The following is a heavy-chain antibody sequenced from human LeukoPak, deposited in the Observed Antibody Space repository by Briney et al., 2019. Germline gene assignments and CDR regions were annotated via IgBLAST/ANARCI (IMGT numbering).Heavy chain of an antibody. CDR1: GGSISSSNW. J-gene: IGHJ4*02. Sequence: PSETLSLTCAVSGGSISSSNWWSWVRQPPGKGLGWIGEIYHSGSTNYNPSLKSRVTISVDKSKNQFSLKLSSVTAADTAVYYCARVRSSGWFVDYWGQGTLVTVSS. D-gene: IGHD6-19*01. V-gene: IGHV4-4*02. CDR3: ARVRSSGWFVDY. CDR2: IYHSGST.